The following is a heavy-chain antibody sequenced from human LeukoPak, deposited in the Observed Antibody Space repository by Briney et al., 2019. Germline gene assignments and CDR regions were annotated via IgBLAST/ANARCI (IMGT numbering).Heavy chain of an antibody. CDR1: GGSISSGSYY. CDR3: AREGYSSALDY. J-gene: IGHJ4*02. CDR2: IYTSGSI. Sequence: SETLSLTCTVSGGSISSGSYYWSWIRQPAGKGLEWIGRIYTSGSINYNPSLKSRVTISVDTSKNQFSLKLSSVTAADTAVYYCAREGYSSALDYWGRGTLVTVSS. V-gene: IGHV4-61*02. D-gene: IGHD6-25*01.